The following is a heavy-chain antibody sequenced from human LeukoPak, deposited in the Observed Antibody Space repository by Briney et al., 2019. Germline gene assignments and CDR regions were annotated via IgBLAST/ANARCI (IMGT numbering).Heavy chain of an antibody. D-gene: IGHD5-18*01. CDR1: GGTFSSYA. CDR3: ARDLKSIQLWL. J-gene: IGHJ4*02. Sequence: SVKVSCKASGGTFSSYAISWVRQAPGQGLEWMGRIIPILGIANYAQKFQGRVTITADKSTSTAYMELSSLRSEDTAVYYCARDLKSIQLWLWGQGTLVTVSS. CDR2: IIPILGIA. V-gene: IGHV1-69*04.